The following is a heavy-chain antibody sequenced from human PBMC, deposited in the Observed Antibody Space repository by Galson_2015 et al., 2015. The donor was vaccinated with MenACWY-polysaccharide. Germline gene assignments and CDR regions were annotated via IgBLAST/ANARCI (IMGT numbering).Heavy chain of an antibody. CDR1: GFTFSNYG. J-gene: IGHJ5*01. D-gene: IGHD3-10*01. V-gene: IGHV3-7*01. Sequence: SLRLSCAASGFTFSNYGMHWVRQAPGKGLEWVATIKQDGSEKYYVDSVKGRFTISRDNAKNSLSLQMSSLRAEDTAVYYCARAGEGWFDSWGQGTLVTVSS. CDR3: ARAGEGWFDS. CDR2: IKQDGSEK.